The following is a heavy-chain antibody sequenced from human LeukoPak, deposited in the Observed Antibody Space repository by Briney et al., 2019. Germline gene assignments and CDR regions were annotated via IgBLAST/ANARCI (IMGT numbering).Heavy chain of an antibody. CDR2: IYSGGST. CDR3: ARGGGYQFYYSGMDV. J-gene: IGHJ6*02. V-gene: IGHV3-NL1*01. CDR1: GFTFSIYG. D-gene: IGHD3-22*01. Sequence: GGSLRLSCAASGFTFSIYGMHWVRQAPGKGLEWVSVIYSGGSTYYADSVKGRFTISRDNFKNTLYLQINSLRAEDTAVYYCARGGGYQFYYSGMDVWGQGTTVTVSS.